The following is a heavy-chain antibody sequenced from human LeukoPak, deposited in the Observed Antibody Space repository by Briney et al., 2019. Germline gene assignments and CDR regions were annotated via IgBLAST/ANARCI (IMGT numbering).Heavy chain of an antibody. CDR1: GGTFSSYA. Sequence: ASVKVSCKASGGTFSSYAISWVRQAPGQGLEWMGGIIPIFGTANYAQKFQGRVTITADESTSTAYMELSSLRSEDTAVYYCASGGYYDILTGFPPFDYWGQGTLVTVSS. CDR3: ASGGYYDILTGFPPFDY. D-gene: IGHD3-9*01. J-gene: IGHJ4*02. V-gene: IGHV1-69*13. CDR2: IIPIFGTA.